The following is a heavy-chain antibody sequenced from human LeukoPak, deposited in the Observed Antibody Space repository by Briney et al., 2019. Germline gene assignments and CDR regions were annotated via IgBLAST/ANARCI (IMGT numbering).Heavy chain of an antibody. D-gene: IGHD3-22*01. CDR1: GGSISSYY. CDR3: AGASYDSSGVH. V-gene: IGHV4-59*01. Sequence: PSETLSLTCTGSGGSISSYYWSWIRQPPGKGLEWIGYIYYSGSTNYNPSLKSRTTISVDTSKNQFSLKLSSVTAADTAVYYCAGASYDSSGVHWGQGTLVTVSS. CDR2: IYYSGST. J-gene: IGHJ4*02.